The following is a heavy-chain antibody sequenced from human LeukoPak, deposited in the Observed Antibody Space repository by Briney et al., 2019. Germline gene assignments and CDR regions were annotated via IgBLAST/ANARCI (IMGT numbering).Heavy chain of an antibody. Sequence: GGSLRLSCAASGYTFRDAWMSWVRQAPAQGLEWVGRIKSKTGEGTAEYAAPVKGRFTILRDESKDMLYLQMICLKAEETSVYYCTTSEDYWGQGTLVTVSS. D-gene: IGHD1-14*01. V-gene: IGHV3-15*01. J-gene: IGHJ4*02. CDR3: TTSEDY. CDR2: IKSKTGEGTA. CDR1: GYTFRDAW.